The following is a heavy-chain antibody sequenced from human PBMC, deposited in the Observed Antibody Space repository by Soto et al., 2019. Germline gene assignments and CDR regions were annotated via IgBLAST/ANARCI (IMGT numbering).Heavy chain of an antibody. CDR3: ARHVVIVLVPVAAGSYYMDV. V-gene: IGHV5-51*01. J-gene: IGHJ6*03. CDR1: GYRFTSFW. Sequence: PGESLKISCKGSGYRFTSFWIGWVRQMPGKGLEWMGIIYPGDSDIRYSPSFQGQVTISADKSISTAYLQWSSLRASDTAMYYCARHVVIVLVPVAAGSYYMDVWGKGTTVTVSS. D-gene: IGHD2-2*01. CDR2: IYPGDSDI.